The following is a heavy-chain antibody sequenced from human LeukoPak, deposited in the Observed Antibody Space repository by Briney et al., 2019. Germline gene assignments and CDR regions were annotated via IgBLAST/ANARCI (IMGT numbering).Heavy chain of an antibody. D-gene: IGHD2-21*01. CDR1: GLTISSYW. Sequence: GGSLRLSCAASGLTISSYWMSWVRQAPGKGLEWVANINRDGSEKNYVDSVKGRFTISRDDAKNSLYLQMNSLRAEDTAVYYCARATWGLPFDYWGQGTLVTVSS. J-gene: IGHJ4*02. CDR2: INRDGSEK. V-gene: IGHV3-7*01. CDR3: ARATWGLPFDY.